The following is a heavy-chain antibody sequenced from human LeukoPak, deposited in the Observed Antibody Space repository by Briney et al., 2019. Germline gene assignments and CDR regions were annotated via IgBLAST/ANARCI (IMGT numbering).Heavy chain of an antibody. CDR1: GGTFSSYA. D-gene: IGHD2-15*01. CDR2: IIPIFGTA. Sequence: SVKVSCKASGGTFSSYAISWVRQAPGQGLEWMGGIIPIFGTANYAQKFQGRVTMTRNTSISTAYMELSSLRSEDTAVYYCARAAPLYYYTTTWTSGAKGPRSPSP. V-gene: IGHV1-69*05. J-gene: IGHJ6*03. CDR3: ARAAPLYYYTTTWTS.